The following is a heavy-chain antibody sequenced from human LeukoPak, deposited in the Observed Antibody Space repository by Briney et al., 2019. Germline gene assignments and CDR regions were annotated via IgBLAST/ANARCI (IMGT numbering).Heavy chain of an antibody. V-gene: IGHV1-69*05. CDR3: ARAMGSSSSGFDY. D-gene: IGHD6-6*01. Sequence: ASVKVSCKASGGTFSSYAISWVRQAPGQGLEWMGRIIPIFGTANYAQKFQGRVTITTDESTSTAYMELSSLRSEDTAVYYCARAMGSSSSGFDYWGQGTLVTVSS. CDR1: GGTFSSYA. J-gene: IGHJ4*02. CDR2: IIPIFGTA.